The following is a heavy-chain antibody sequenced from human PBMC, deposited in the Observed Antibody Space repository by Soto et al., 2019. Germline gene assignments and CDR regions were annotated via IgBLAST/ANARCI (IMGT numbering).Heavy chain of an antibody. Sequence: SETLSLTCTVSSDSTSTHNWSWIRQTPEKGLEWIGYIYRGGSTGYNPSLKSRVTISIDTSKNQLSLKLNSVTAADTAVYYCAKRYSGYDDAFDIWGQGTMVTVS. D-gene: IGHD5-12*01. V-gene: IGHV4-4*08. J-gene: IGHJ3*02. CDR1: SDSTSTHN. CDR2: IYRGGST. CDR3: AKRYSGYDDAFDI.